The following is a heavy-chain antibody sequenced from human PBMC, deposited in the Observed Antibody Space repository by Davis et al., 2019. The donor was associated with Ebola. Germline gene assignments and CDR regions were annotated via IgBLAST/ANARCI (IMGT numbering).Heavy chain of an antibody. CDR1: GYTFTSYG. V-gene: IGHV1-18*01. CDR3: ARVFSMIVVAYPDY. D-gene: IGHD3-22*01. CDR2: ISAYNGNT. Sequence: ASVKVSCKASGYTFTSYGISWVRQAPGQGLEWMGWISAYNGNTNYAQKLQGRVTMTTDTSTSTAYMGLRGLRSDDTAVYYCARVFSMIVVAYPDYWGQGTLVTVSS. J-gene: IGHJ4*02.